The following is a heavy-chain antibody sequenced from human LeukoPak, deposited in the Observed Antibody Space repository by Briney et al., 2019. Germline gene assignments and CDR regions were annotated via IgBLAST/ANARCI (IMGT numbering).Heavy chain of an antibody. CDR1: GGSFSGYY. J-gene: IGHJ5*02. CDR2: ITHSGTT. Sequence: PSETLSLTCAVYGGSFSGYYWSWIRQPPGKGLEWIGEITHSGTTNYNPSLESRLTISIDTSKNQFSLKLSSVTAADTAVYYCARLITPTSGSNWFDLWGQGTLVTVSS. V-gene: IGHV4-34*01. CDR3: ARLITPTSGSNWFDL. D-gene: IGHD3-10*01.